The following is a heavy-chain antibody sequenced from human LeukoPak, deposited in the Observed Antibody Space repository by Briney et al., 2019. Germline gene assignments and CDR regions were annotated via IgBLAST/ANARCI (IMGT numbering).Heavy chain of an antibody. J-gene: IGHJ6*03. Sequence: GGSLRLSFAASGFTFSSYAMSWVRQAPGKGLEWVAVIWYGGSNKYYADSVKGRFTISRDNSKNTLYLQMNSLRAEDTAVYYCAKAQTYSSSWGYYYMDVWGKGTTVTVSS. V-gene: IGHV3-30*02. CDR2: IWYGGSNK. D-gene: IGHD6-13*01. CDR3: AKAQTYSSSWGYYYMDV. CDR1: GFTFSSYA.